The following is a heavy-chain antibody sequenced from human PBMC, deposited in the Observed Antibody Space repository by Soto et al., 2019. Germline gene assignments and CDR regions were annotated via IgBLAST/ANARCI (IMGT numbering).Heavy chain of an antibody. J-gene: IGHJ4*02. D-gene: IGHD6-19*01. CDR3: TRLTYSSSSAPFDS. V-gene: IGHV4-39*01. Sequence: SETLSLTCGVPGGSISSSLYYWGYIRQAPGKGLEWIGSIFHSGTTYYNPSLKSRLTISVDTSRNQFSLRLASVTAADTATYYCTRLTYSSSSAPFDSWGQGTLVTVSS. CDR1: GGSISSSLYY. CDR2: IFHSGTT.